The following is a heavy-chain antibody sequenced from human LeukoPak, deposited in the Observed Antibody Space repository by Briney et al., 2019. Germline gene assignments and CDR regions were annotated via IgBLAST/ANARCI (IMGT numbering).Heavy chain of an antibody. CDR1: GFTFSSYA. CDR2: ISGSGGST. J-gene: IGHJ4*02. D-gene: IGHD6-19*01. CDR3: ARAAWAVAGTHAGFDY. V-gene: IGHV3-23*01. Sequence: PGGSLRLSCAASGFTFSSYAMSWVRQAPGKGLEWVSAISGSGGSTYYADSVKGRFTISRDNSKNTLYLQMNSLRAEDTAVYYCARAAWAVAGTHAGFDYWGQGTLVTVSS.